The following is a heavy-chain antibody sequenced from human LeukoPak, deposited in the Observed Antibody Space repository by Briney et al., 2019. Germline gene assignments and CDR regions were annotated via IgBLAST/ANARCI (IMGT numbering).Heavy chain of an antibody. Sequence: SETLSLTCTVSGGSISHYYWSWIRQPPGKGLEWIGYIYYSGSTNYNPSLKSRVTISVDTSKNQFSLKLSSVTAADTAVYYCARGRYGDYAFDYWGQGTLVTVSS. CDR1: GGSISHYY. D-gene: IGHD4-17*01. J-gene: IGHJ4*02. V-gene: IGHV4-59*01. CDR2: IYYSGST. CDR3: ARGRYGDYAFDY.